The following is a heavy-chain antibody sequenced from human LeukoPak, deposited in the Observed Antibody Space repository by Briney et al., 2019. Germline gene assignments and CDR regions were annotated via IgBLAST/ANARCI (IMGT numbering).Heavy chain of an antibody. D-gene: IGHD3/OR15-3a*01. J-gene: IGHJ1*01. CDR3: ARDSGFSGTQRGEH. V-gene: IGHV3-48*01. Sequence: GGSLRLSCAASGFTFISHSMNWVRQAPRKGLEWLSYISGSSRTISYADSVKGRFTISRDNSKNTLYLQMNSLRAEDTAVYYCARDSGFSGTQRGEHWGQGTLVTVSS. CDR1: GFTFISHS. CDR2: ISGSSRTI.